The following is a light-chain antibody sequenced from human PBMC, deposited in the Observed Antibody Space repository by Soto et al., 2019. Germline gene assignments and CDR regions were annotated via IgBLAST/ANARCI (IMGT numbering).Light chain of an antibody. CDR2: DVS. J-gene: IGKJ2*01. Sequence: EIVLTQSPATLSLSPGERTTLSCRTSQSVSSSLAWYQQKPGQAPRLLIYDVSNRATGIPARFSGSGSGTDFTLTISSLEPEDFAAYYCQQRSNWLFGQGTKLEIK. CDR3: QQRSNWL. V-gene: IGKV3-11*01. CDR1: QSVSSS.